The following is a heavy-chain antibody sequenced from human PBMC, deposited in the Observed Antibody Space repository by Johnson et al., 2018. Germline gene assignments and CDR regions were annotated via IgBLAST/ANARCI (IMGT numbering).Heavy chain of an antibody. V-gene: IGHV1-8*01. D-gene: IGHD2-8*01. CDR1: GYTFTSYE. CDR2: MNPNSGNT. CDR3: ARAYCTNGVCYGFDY. J-gene: IGHJ4*02. Sequence: QVQLVQSGAEVREPGASVKVSCKASGYTFTSYEINWVRQATGQGLEWMGWMNPNSGNTDYAQNFQDRVTMTRNSSITTAYMELSSLRSEDTAVYYCARAYCTNGVCYGFDYWCQGTLVTVSS.